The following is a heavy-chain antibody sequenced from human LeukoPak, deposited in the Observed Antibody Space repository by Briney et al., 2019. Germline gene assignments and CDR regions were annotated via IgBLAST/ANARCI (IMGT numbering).Heavy chain of an antibody. CDR3: AKYATGYPPNFDY. V-gene: IGHV3-23*01. CDR2: IGPSGAVT. Sequence: GGSLRLSCAGSGFTFETYAMTWVRQAPGKGLEWVSVIGPSGAVTHYAESVKGRFTISRDNSKNTLYLQMNSLRVEDTAIYFCAKYATGYPPNFDYWGQGTQVTVSS. J-gene: IGHJ4*02. CDR1: GFTFETYA. D-gene: IGHD5-12*01.